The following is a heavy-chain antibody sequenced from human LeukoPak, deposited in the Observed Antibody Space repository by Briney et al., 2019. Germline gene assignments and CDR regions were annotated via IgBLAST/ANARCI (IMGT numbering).Heavy chain of an antibody. D-gene: IGHD3-10*01. CDR3: ARDRGSSFDY. CDR2: ISYDGSNK. CDR1: GFTFSSYA. V-gene: IGHV3-30-3*01. J-gene: IGHJ4*02. Sequence: GGSLRLSCAASGFTFSSYAMHWVRQAPGKGLEWVAVISYDGSNKYYADSVKGRFTISRDNSKNTLYLQMNSLRAEDTAVYYCARDRGSSFDYWGQGTLVTVSS.